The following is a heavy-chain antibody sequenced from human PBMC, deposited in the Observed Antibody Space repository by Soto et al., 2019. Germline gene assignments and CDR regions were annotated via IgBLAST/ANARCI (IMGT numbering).Heavy chain of an antibody. CDR2: IIPISGTT. CDR3: ARGYCSGGNCYSGMDV. Sequence: SVKVSCKASGGTFSTHAIIWVRQAPGHGLEWMGGIIPISGTTYYTQKFQGRVTITADEPTSTAFMELSSLNSDDTAVFYCARGYCSGGNCYSGMDVWGQGXMFTVSS. CDR1: GGTFSTHA. J-gene: IGHJ6*02. V-gene: IGHV1-69*01. D-gene: IGHD2-15*01.